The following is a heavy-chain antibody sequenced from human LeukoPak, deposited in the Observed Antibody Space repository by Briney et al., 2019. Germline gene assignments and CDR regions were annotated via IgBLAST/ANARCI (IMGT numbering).Heavy chain of an antibody. J-gene: IGHJ6*02. CDR2: IYYSGST. CDR3: ARLKGWLQPNYCYYYYGMDV. CDR1: GGSISSYY. Sequence: SETLSLTCTVSGGSISSYYWSWIRQPPGKGLEWIGYIYYSGSTNYNPSLKSRVTISVDTSKNQFSLKLSSVTAADTAVYYCARLKGWLQPNYCYYYYGMDVWGQGTTVTVSS. V-gene: IGHV4-59*08. D-gene: IGHD5-12*01.